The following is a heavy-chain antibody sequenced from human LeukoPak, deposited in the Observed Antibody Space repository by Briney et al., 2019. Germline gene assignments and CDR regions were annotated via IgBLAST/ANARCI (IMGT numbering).Heavy chain of an antibody. CDR2: IYYSGST. D-gene: IGHD3-3*01. V-gene: IGHV4-59*01. Sequence: SETLSLTCSVSGGSIGSYHWSWIRQPPGKGLEWIGYIYYSGSTNYNPSLRSRVTVSVDTSKNQFSLKLSSVTAADTAVYYCARIFGSYDFWSGYYSYFDYWGQGTLVTVSS. CDR1: GGSIGSYH. J-gene: IGHJ4*02. CDR3: ARIFGSYDFWSGYYSYFDY.